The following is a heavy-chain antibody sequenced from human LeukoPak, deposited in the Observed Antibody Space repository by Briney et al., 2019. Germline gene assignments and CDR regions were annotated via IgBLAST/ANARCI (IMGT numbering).Heavy chain of an antibody. CDR2: INHSGST. V-gene: IGHV4-34*01. D-gene: IGHD2-2*02. CDR3: ARGVGPAAIMPTY. CDR1: GGSFSGYY. Sequence: SETLSLTCAVYGGSFSGYYWSWIRQPPGKGLEWIGEINHSGSTNYNPSLKSRVTISVDTSKNQFSLKLSSVTAADTAVYYCARGVGPAAIMPTYWGQGTLVTVSS. J-gene: IGHJ4*02.